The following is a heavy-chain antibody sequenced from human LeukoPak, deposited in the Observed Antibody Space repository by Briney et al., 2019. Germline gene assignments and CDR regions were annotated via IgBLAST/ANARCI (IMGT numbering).Heavy chain of an antibody. CDR1: GFTFSKYG. J-gene: IGHJ4*02. CDR3: ARAGIGNALDY. CDR2: IWYDGSNK. V-gene: IGHV3-33*01. D-gene: IGHD1-1*01. Sequence: GMSLRLSCAASGFTFSKYGINWVRQAPGKGLEWVAIIWYDGSNKYFAESVMGRFTISKDNSKNTVYLQMSSLRIEDTAVYHCARAGIGNALDYWGQGTQVTVSS.